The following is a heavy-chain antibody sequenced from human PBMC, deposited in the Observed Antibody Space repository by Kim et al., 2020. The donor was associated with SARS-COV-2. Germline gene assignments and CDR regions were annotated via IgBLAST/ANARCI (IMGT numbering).Heavy chain of an antibody. CDR1: GFTFGDYA. CDR2: ISWNSGSI. D-gene: IGHD6-19*01. Sequence: GGSLRLSCAASGFTFGDYAMQWVRQAPGKGLEWVSGISWNSGSIAYADSVKGRFTISRDNARNSLYLQMNNLRAEDTALYYCAKGAGDYYYYYGMDVWGQGTTVTVSS. J-gene: IGHJ6*02. CDR3: AKGAGDYYYYYGMDV. V-gene: IGHV3-9*01.